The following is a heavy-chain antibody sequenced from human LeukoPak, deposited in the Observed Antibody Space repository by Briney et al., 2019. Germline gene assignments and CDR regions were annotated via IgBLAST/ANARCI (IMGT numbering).Heavy chain of an antibody. D-gene: IGHD3-22*01. CDR1: GYTLTELS. Sequence: ASVKVSCKVSGYTLTELSMYWVRQAPGKGVEWMGGFDPEDGETIYAQKFQGRVTLTEDTSTDTAYMDLRSLRSEDTAVYYCATFIDVKSSGSFDYWGQGTLVTVSS. CDR3: ATFIDVKSSGSFDY. V-gene: IGHV1-24*01. J-gene: IGHJ4*02. CDR2: FDPEDGET.